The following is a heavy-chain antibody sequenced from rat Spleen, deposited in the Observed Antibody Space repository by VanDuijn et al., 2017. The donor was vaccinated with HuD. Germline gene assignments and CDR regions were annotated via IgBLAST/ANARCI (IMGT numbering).Heavy chain of an antibody. D-gene: IGHD1-6*01. J-gene: IGHJ1*01. CDR3: ARLGGVYYGPPYWYFDF. CDR1: GFTFSNYG. CDR2: ISTGGGNT. V-gene: IGHV5S14*01. Sequence: EVQLVESGGGLVQPGRSLKLSCAASGFTFSNYGMAWVRQTPTKGLEWVASISTGGGNTYYRDSVKGRFTISRDNAKNTQYLQMDSLRSEDTATYYCARLGGVYYGPPYWYFDFWGPGTMVTVSS.